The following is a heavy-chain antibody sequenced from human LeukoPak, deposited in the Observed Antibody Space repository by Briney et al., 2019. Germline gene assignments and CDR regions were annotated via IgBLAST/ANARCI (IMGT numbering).Heavy chain of an antibody. Sequence: GGSVKLSCAASGFTFSSYSMNWVRQAPGKGLEWMSSIITSSGYTYYAQSLKGRFTISRDNAKNSPYMQMNSLRAEDTAVYYCARDLIVVVPAAMYYYYGIDVWGQGTTVTVSS. CDR2: IITSSGYT. CDR3: ARDLIVVVPAAMYYYYGIDV. V-gene: IGHV3-21*01. J-gene: IGHJ6*02. D-gene: IGHD2-2*01. CDR1: GFTFSSYS.